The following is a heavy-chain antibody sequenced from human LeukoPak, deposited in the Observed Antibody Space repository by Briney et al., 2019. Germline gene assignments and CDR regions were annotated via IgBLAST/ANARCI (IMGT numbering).Heavy chain of an antibody. CDR2: ITSGNTV. V-gene: IGHV3-11*01. CDR1: GFTFSDYY. D-gene: IGHD6-19*01. Sequence: GGSLRLSCVASGFTFSDYYMSSIRQAPGKGLEWVSYITSGNTVYCSDSVKGRSPISRDNAKNSLYLKMNSLRADDTAVYFCARVEPCTTCYSSGWYTYWGQGTLVAVFS. CDR3: ARVEPCTTCYSSGWYTY. J-gene: IGHJ4*02.